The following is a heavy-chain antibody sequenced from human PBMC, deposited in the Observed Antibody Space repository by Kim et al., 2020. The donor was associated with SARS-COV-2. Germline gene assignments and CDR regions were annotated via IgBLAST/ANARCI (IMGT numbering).Heavy chain of an antibody. CDR1: GGSISSSSYY. CDR2: IYYSGST. CDR3: ADHHSIPRLDY. V-gene: IGHV4-39*01. Sequence: SETLSLTCTVSGGSISSSSYYWGWIRQPPGKGREWIGSIYYSGSTYYNPSLKSRVTISVATSKNQFSLKLSLVTAAATAVYSCADHHSIPRLDYWGQGT. J-gene: IGHJ4*02. D-gene: IGHD3-3*02.